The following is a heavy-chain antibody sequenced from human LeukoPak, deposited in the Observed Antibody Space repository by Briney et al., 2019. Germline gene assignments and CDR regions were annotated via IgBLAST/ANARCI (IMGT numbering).Heavy chain of an antibody. V-gene: IGHV4-59*08. CDR3: AKSRPHNDFWSGYYPSGYYYYGMDV. J-gene: IGHJ6*02. CDR2: IYYSGST. Sequence: PSETLSLTCTVSGGSISSYYWSWIRQPPGKGLEWIGYIYYSGSTNYNPSLKGRVTISVDTSKNQFSLKLSSVTAADTAVYYCAKSRPHNDFWSGYYPSGYYYYGMDVWGQGTTVTVSS. CDR1: GGSISSYY. D-gene: IGHD3-3*01.